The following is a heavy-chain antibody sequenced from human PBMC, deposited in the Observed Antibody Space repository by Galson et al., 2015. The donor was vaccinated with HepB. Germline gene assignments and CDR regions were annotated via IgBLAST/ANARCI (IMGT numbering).Heavy chain of an antibody. Sequence: SLRLSCAASGFTFSSYSMNWVRQAPGKGLEWVSSISSSSSYIYYADSVKGRFTISRDSAKNSLYLQMNSLRAEDTAAYYCAKDSRYYDFWSGYYFDYWGQGTLVTVSS. J-gene: IGHJ4*02. V-gene: IGHV3-21*01. CDR1: GFTFSSYS. CDR3: AKDSRYYDFWSGYYFDY. CDR2: ISSSSSYI. D-gene: IGHD3-3*01.